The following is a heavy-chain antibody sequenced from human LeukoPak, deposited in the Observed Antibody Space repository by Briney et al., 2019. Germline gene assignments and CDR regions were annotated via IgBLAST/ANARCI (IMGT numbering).Heavy chain of an antibody. CDR1: GGSFSGYF. CDR3: ARHAGVVVYSDY. D-gene: IGHD3-22*01. CDR2: VYYSGST. J-gene: IGHJ4*02. V-gene: IGHV4-59*08. Sequence: SETLSLTCAVYGGSFSGYFWSWIRQPPGKGLEWIGYVYYSGSTKYNPSLKRRVTISVDTSKNQFSLKLSSVTAADTAVYYCARHAGVVVYSDYWGQGTLVTVSS.